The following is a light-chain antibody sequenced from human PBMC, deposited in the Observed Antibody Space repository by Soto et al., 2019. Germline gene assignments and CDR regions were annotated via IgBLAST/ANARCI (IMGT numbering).Light chain of an antibody. CDR3: QQYNDNWT. J-gene: IGKJ1*01. CDR2: KAS. CDR1: QSVSRW. V-gene: IGKV1-5*03. Sequence: DNQMTQAPSILSASVRDRVSITCRASQSVSRWLAWYQQKPGKAPKLLIYKASTLESGVPSRFSGSGSGTEFTLAISSLQPDDSATYYCQQYNDNWTFGQGTRVDIK.